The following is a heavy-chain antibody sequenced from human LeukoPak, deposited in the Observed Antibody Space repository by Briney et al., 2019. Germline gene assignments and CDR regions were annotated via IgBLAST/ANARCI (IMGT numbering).Heavy chain of an antibody. V-gene: IGHV3-33*01. CDR1: GFTFSFYG. CDR2: IWSDGSNK. J-gene: IGHJ5*02. Sequence: GGSLRLSCAASGFTFSFYGMHWVRQAPGKGLEWVAVIWSDGSNKYYADSVKGRFTISRDNSKNTLYLQMNSLRAEDTAVYYCAREDSSASYYNNWFDPWGQGTLVTVSS. CDR3: AREDSSASYYNNWFDP. D-gene: IGHD3-10*01.